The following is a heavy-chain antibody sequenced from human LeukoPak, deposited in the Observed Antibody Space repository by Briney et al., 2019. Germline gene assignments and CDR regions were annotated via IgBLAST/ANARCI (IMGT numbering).Heavy chain of an antibody. V-gene: IGHV4-34*01. Sequence: SETLSLTCAVYGGSFSGYYWSWIRQPQGKGLEWNGEINHSGSTNYNPSLKSRVTISVDASKNQFSLKLSSVTAADTAVYYCARGLIVGAPDYWGQGTLVTVSS. CDR1: GGSFSGYY. J-gene: IGHJ4*02. CDR2: INHSGST. D-gene: IGHD1-26*01. CDR3: ARGLIVGAPDY.